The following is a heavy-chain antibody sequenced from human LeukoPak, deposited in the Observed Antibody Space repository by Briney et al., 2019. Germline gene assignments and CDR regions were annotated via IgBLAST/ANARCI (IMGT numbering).Heavy chain of an antibody. V-gene: IGHV3-23*01. J-gene: IGHJ4*02. CDR1: GFTFSSYA. D-gene: IGHD2-8*01. Sequence: PGGSLRLSCAASGFTFSSYAMSWVRQAPGKGLEWVSAISGSGDSTYYADSVKGRFTISRDNSRNTLYLQMNSLRADDTAVYYCAKEGHKHGIPYFDCWGQGALVTVSS. CDR3: AKEGHKHGIPYFDC. CDR2: ISGSGDST.